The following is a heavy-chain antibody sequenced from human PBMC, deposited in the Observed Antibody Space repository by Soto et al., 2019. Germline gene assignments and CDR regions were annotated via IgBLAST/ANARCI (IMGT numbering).Heavy chain of an antibody. J-gene: IGHJ6*02. CDR2: ISSSSSTI. V-gene: IGHV3-48*02. Sequence: EVQLVESGGGLVQPGGSLRLSCAASGFTFSSYSMNWVRQAPGKGLEWVSYISSSSSTIYYADSVKGRFTISRDNAKNALDLQMNGRRDEDTALYYCAREVLYRGSYHDDGMDVWGQGTTVTVSS. CDR1: GFTFSSYS. D-gene: IGHD1-26*01. CDR3: AREVLYRGSYHDDGMDV.